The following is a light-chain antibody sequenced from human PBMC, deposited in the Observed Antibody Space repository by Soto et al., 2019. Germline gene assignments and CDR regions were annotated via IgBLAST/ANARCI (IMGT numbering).Light chain of an antibody. CDR2: YDS. CDR1: NIGSKS. J-gene: IGLJ1*01. V-gene: IGLV3-21*04. CDR3: RVLDSSSDHGV. Sequence: SSELTQPPSVSVAPGKTARITCGGNNIGSKSGHWYQQKQGQAPVLVIYYDSDRPSGIPERFSGSTSGNTAALTISRVEAGDEADYYCRVLDSSSDHGVFGTGTKLTVL.